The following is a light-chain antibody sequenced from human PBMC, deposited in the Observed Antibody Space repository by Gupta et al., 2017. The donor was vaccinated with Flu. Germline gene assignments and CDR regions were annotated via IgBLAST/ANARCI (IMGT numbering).Light chain of an antibody. J-gene: IGKJ2*01. CDR3: QQSDMTPYT. CDR1: QDIINY. CDR2: AAS. Sequence: PSSLSASVRDRVTITCRASQDIINYLNWYQQRPGRAPKLLMYAASTLQGGVPSRFSGSGSGTEFILTISSLQPEDVGTYYCQQSDMTPYTFGQGTKLEIK. V-gene: IGKV1-39*01.